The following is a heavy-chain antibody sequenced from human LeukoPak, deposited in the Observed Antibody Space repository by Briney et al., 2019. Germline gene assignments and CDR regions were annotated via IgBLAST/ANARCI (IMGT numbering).Heavy chain of an antibody. Sequence: ALRLSCAASGFTFSSYGMHWVRQAPGKGLEWVAVISYDGSNKYYADSVKGRFTISRDNSKNTLYLQMNSLRAEDTAVYYCARDEYYYDSSGYYEFDYWGQGTLVTVSP. V-gene: IGHV3-30*03. CDR3: ARDEYYYDSSGYYEFDY. J-gene: IGHJ4*02. CDR1: GFTFSSYG. D-gene: IGHD3-22*01. CDR2: ISYDGSNK.